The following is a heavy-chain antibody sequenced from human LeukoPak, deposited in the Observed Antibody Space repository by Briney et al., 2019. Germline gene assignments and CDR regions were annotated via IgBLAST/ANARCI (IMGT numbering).Heavy chain of an antibody. CDR3: ARELNDFWSDHHKWFDP. CDR1: GFTFSSYC. Sequence: GGSLRLSCAASGFTFSSYCMSWVRQAPGKGLEWVANIKQDGSEKHYVEYVKGRFTISRDNAKKSLYLQMNSLRAEDTAVYYCARELNDFWSDHHKWFDPWGQGTLVTVSS. CDR2: IKQDGSEK. J-gene: IGHJ5*02. D-gene: IGHD3-3*01. V-gene: IGHV3-7*01.